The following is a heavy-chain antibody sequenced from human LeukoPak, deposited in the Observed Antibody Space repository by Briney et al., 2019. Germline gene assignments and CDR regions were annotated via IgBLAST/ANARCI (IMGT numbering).Heavy chain of an antibody. CDR1: GDSISGYY. CDR2: IHYSDNT. Sequence: SETLSLTCTVSGDSISGYYWSWIRQPPGKGLEWIGYIHYSDNTNYNPSLKNRITISVDTSKNQFSLKLSSLTAADTAVYYCARGGRGCSYGPWFDPWGQGTLVTVSS. J-gene: IGHJ5*02. D-gene: IGHD5-18*01. V-gene: IGHV4-59*01. CDR3: ARGGRGCSYGPWFDP.